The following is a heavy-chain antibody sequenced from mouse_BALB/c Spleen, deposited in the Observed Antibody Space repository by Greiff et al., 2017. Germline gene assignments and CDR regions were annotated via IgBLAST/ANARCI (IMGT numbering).Heavy chain of an antibody. D-gene: IGHD1-1*01. J-gene: IGHJ3*01. CDR1: GFAFSSYD. CDR2: ISSGGGST. Sequence: EVQRVESGGGLVKPGGSLKLSCAASGFAFSSYDMSWVRQTPEKRLEWVAYISSGGGSTYYPDTVKGRFTISRDNAKNTLYLQMSSLKSEDTAMYYCARHPLITTVKGTPWFAYWGQGTLVTVSA. CDR3: ARHPLITTVKGTPWFAY. V-gene: IGHV5-12-1*01.